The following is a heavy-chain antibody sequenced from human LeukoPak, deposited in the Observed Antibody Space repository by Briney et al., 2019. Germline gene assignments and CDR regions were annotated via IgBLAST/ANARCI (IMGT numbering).Heavy chain of an antibody. CDR3: ARRTWGYYSYMDV. CDR1: GGSFSGYY. CDR2: INHSGST. D-gene: IGHD3-16*01. V-gene: IGHV4-34*01. J-gene: IGHJ6*03. Sequence: NSSETLSLTCAVYGGSFSGYYWSWIRQPPGKGLEWIGEINHSGSTNYNPSLKSRVTISVDTSKNQFSLKLSSVTAADTAVYYCARRTWGYYSYMDVWGKGTTVTISS.